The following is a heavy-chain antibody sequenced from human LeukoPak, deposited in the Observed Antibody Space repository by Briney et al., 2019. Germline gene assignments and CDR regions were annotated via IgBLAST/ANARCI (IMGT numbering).Heavy chain of an antibody. CDR1: GDSISSYY. Sequence: RTSETLSLTCTVSGDSISSYYWSWIRQPPGKGLEWVGYISHTGNTNYNPYLTGRLTISLDTSKRQVSLQLTSVPAADTAVYYCARSEAIYSSSVSRFDPWGQGTLVTVSS. CDR2: ISHTGNT. D-gene: IGHD6-13*01. J-gene: IGHJ5*02. CDR3: ARSEAIYSSSVSRFDP. V-gene: IGHV4-59*01.